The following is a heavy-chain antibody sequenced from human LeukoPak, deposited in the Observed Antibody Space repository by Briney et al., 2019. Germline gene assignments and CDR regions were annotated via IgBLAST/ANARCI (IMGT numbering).Heavy chain of an antibody. D-gene: IGHD3-22*01. Sequence: GGSLRLSCAASGFTFSSYWMSWVRQAPGKGLEWVANIKQDGSEKYYVDSVKGRFTISRDNAKNSLYLQMNSLRAEDTAVCYCAKDADEDSSGSIRKMVGYYFDYWGQGTLVTVSS. V-gene: IGHV3-7*01. J-gene: IGHJ4*02. CDR2: IKQDGSEK. CDR1: GFTFSSYW. CDR3: AKDADEDSSGSIRKMVGYYFDY.